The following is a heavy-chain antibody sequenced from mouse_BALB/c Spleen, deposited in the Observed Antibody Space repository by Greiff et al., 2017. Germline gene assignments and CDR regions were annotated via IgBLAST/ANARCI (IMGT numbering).Heavy chain of an antibody. V-gene: IGHV5-6-5*01. CDR2: ISSGGST. CDR1: GFTFSSYA. J-gene: IGHJ3*01. D-gene: IGHD2-2*01. Sequence: EVKLMESGGGLVKPGGSLKLSCAASGFTFSSYAMSWVRQTPEKRLEWVASISSGGSTYYPDSVKGRFTISRDNARNILYLQMSSLRSEDTAMYYCARGYGYDEGTWFAYWGQGTLVTVSA. CDR3: ARGYGYDEGTWFAY.